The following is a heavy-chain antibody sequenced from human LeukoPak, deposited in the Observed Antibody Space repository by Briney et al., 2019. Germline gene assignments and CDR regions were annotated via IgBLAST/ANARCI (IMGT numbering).Heavy chain of an antibody. J-gene: IGHJ4*02. Sequence: SETLSLTCSVSGGSISSYYWSWIRQPPGKGLEWIGYMYYSGSTHYNPSLESRVTISVDTSKNQFSLKLSSVTAADTAVYYCARTNDYSNYDFDYWGQGTLVTVSS. V-gene: IGHV4-59*08. D-gene: IGHD4-11*01. CDR2: MYYSGST. CDR1: GGSISSYY. CDR3: ARTNDYSNYDFDY.